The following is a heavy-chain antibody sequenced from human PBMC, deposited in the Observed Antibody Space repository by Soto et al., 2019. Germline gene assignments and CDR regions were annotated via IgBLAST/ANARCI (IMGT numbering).Heavy chain of an antibody. Sequence: GGSLRLSCAPSGFSYSGDGMSWVRQPPGKGLGWVAAISASGGSTYYGDSVRGWFTIARDNCKNMLFLEMNSLRAEDTAVYYCAKGYWYAGTGPYGMDVWGQGTTVTVSS. CDR3: AKGYWYAGTGPYGMDV. V-gene: IGHV3-23*01. CDR1: GFSYSGDG. J-gene: IGHJ6*02. D-gene: IGHD2-15*01. CDR2: ISASGGST.